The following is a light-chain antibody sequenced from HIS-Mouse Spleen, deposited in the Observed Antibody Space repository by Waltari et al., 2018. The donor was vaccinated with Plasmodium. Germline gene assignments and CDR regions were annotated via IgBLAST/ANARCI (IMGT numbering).Light chain of an antibody. Sequence: QSALTQPRSVSGSPGQSVPISCTGTSSDVGGYNYVSWYQQHPGKAPKLMIYDDSKRPSGVPDRFSGSKSGNTASLTISGLQAEDEADYYCCSYAGSYTLVFGGGTKLTVL. CDR1: SSDVGGYNY. J-gene: IGLJ2*01. V-gene: IGLV2-11*01. CDR3: CSYAGSYTLV. CDR2: DDS.